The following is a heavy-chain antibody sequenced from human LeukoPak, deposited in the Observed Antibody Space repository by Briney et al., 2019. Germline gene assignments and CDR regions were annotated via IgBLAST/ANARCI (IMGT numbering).Heavy chain of an antibody. D-gene: IGHD3-10*01. J-gene: IGHJ4*02. CDR1: GGSISSSSYY. CDR2: IYYSGST. V-gene: IGHV4-39*01. Sequence: PSETLSLTCTVSGGSISSSSYYWGWIRQPPGKGLEWIGSIYYSGSTYYNPSLKSRVTISVDTSKNQFSLKLSSVTAADTAVYHCASHYYYGSGSYFEVFYYFDYWGQGTLVTVSS. CDR3: ASHYYYGSGSYFEVFYYFDY.